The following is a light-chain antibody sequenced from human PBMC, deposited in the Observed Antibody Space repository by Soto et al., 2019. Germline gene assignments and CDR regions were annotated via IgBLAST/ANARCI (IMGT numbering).Light chain of an antibody. CDR2: GAS. CDR1: QSVSSTS. Sequence: EIVLTQSPGTLSFSPGERATLSCRASQSVSSTSLAWYQQKPGQAPRLLIYGASNRATGIPDRFSGSGSGTDFTLTISRLEPDDFAVYYGQQYDQSPPCTFGQGTKVEIK. CDR3: QQYDQSPPCT. V-gene: IGKV3-20*01. J-gene: IGKJ1*01.